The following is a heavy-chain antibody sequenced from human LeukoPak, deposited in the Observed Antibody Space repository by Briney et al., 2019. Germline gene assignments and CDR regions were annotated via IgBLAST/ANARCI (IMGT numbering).Heavy chain of an antibody. Sequence: PSETLSLTCTGSGGSISSGGYYWSWIRQHPGKGLEWIGYIYYSGSTYYNPSLKSRVTISVDTSKNQFSLKLSSVTAADTAVYYCARDPKLRGSSWYRGCCAFDIWGQGTMVTVSS. V-gene: IGHV4-31*03. J-gene: IGHJ3*02. D-gene: IGHD6-13*01. CDR3: ARDPKLRGSSWYRGCCAFDI. CDR2: IYYSGST. CDR1: GGSISSGGYY.